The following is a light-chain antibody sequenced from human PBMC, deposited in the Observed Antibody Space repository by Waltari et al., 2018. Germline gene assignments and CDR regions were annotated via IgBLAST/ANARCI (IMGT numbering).Light chain of an antibody. Sequence: QSALTQPPSASGSPGQSVTISCTGTSSDVGGYNYVSWYQQHPGNAPKLLIYEVTKRPSGVPDRFSGSKSGNTASLTVSGLQAEDEADYFCSSFAGTNQGAFGGGTKLTVL. CDR1: SSDVGGYNY. CDR3: SSFAGTNQGA. CDR2: EVT. J-gene: IGLJ2*01. V-gene: IGLV2-8*01.